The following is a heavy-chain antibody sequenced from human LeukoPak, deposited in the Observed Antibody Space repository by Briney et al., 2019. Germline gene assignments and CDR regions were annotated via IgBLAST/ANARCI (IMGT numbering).Heavy chain of an antibody. V-gene: IGHV3-30*02. J-gene: IGHJ6*03. D-gene: IGHD5-24*01. CDR3: AKCRGDGYLNYYYYYMDV. CDR2: IRYDGSNK. CDR1: GFTFSSYG. Sequence: GGSLRLSCAASGFTFSSYGMHWVRQAPGKGLEWVAFIRYDGSNKYYADSVKGRFTISRDNSKNTLYLQMNSLRAEDTAVYYCAKCRGDGYLNYYYYYMDVWGKGTTVTISS.